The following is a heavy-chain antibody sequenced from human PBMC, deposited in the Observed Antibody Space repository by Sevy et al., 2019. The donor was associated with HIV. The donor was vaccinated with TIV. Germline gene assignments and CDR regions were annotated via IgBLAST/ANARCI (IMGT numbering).Heavy chain of an antibody. J-gene: IGHJ3*02. V-gene: IGHV3-9*01. D-gene: IGHD6-19*01. CDR1: GFNFNEYA. CDR3: AKDLISVAGFYAFDM. Sequence: GGSLRLSCAASGFNFNEYAMHWVRQAPGKGLEWVSGITWNSDSVVYPDSVKGRFTISRDKAKNSLYLQMNSLRPEDTALYYCAKDLISVAGFYAFDMWGQGTMVTVSS. CDR2: ITWNSDSV.